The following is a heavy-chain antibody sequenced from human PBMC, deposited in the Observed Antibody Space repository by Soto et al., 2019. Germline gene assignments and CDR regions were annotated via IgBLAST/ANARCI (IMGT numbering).Heavy chain of an antibody. J-gene: IGHJ4*02. V-gene: IGHV3-30-3*01. Sequence: QVQLVESGGGVVQPGRSLRLSCAASGFTFSSYAMHWVRQAPGKGLEWVAVISYDGSNKYYADSVKGRFTISRDNSKNTLYRQMNSLRAEDTAVYYCARDPGYSSGWSHFDYWGQGTLVTVSS. D-gene: IGHD6-19*01. CDR1: GFTFSSYA. CDR2: ISYDGSNK. CDR3: ARDPGYSSGWSHFDY.